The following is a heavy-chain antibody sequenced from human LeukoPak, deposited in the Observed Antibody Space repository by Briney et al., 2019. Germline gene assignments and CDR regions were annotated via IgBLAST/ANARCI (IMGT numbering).Heavy chain of an antibody. Sequence: SETLSLTCTVSGGSISSSSYYWGWIRQPPGKGLEWIGSIYYSGSTYYNPSLKSRVTISVDTSKNQFSLKLSSVTAADTAVYYCARQRQETQVCSSTSCPKGNIYYFDYWGQGTLVTVSS. V-gene: IGHV4-39*07. D-gene: IGHD2-2*01. J-gene: IGHJ4*02. CDR1: GGSISSSSYY. CDR2: IYYSGST. CDR3: ARQRQETQVCSSTSCPKGNIYYFDY.